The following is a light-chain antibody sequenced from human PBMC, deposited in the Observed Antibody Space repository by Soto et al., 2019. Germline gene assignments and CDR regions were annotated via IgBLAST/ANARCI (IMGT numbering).Light chain of an antibody. CDR2: EVS. Sequence: HSVLPQPPSASGSPGQSVTISCTGTSSDIGAYNFVSWYQQHPGKAPKLMIYEVSKRPSGVPDRFSGSKSGNTASLTVSGLQAEDEADYYCSSYAGSNIVFGSGTKVTVL. CDR1: SSDIGAYNF. V-gene: IGLV2-8*01. J-gene: IGLJ1*01. CDR3: SSYAGSNIV.